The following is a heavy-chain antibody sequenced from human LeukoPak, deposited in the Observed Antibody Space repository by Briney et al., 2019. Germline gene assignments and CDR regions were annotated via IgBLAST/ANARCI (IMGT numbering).Heavy chain of an antibody. CDR3: TRVSLVGISDY. J-gene: IGHJ4*02. D-gene: IGHD2-8*02. Sequence: GGSLRLSCAASGFIFSSSWMNWVRQPPGEGLEWVANIKEDGSEKYYVDSVQGRLTISRDNAKNSLYLQMNSLRADDTAVYYCTRVSLVGISDYWGQGTLVTVSS. CDR1: GFIFSSSW. V-gene: IGHV3-7*05. CDR2: IKEDGSEK.